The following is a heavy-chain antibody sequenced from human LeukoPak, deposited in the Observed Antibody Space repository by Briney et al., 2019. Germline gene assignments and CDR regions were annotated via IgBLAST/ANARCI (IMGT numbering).Heavy chain of an antibody. CDR3: ARGNGYSSSWYSVLNPYYYYYMDV. CDR1: GYTFTSYD. CDR2: MNPNSGNT. V-gene: IGHV1-8*03. Sequence: ASVKVSCKASGYTFTSYDINWVRQATGQGLEWIGWMNPNSGNTGYAQKFQGRVTITRNTSISTAYMELSSLRSEDTAVYYCARGNGYSSSWYSVLNPYYYYYMDVWGKGTTVTVSS. D-gene: IGHD6-13*01. J-gene: IGHJ6*03.